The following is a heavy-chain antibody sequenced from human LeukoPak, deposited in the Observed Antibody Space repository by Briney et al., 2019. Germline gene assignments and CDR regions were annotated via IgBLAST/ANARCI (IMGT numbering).Heavy chain of an antibody. CDR1: GFTFSSYS. J-gene: IGHJ4*02. CDR2: ISSSSSYI. D-gene: IGHD3-3*01. CDR3: ASGYDFWSGYYSEYYFDY. Sequence: GGSLRLSCAASGFTFSSYSMNWVRQAPGKGLEWVSSISSSSSYIYYADSVKGRFTISRDNAKNSLYLQMNSLRAEDTAVYYCASGYDFWSGYYSEYYFDYWGQGTLATVSS. V-gene: IGHV3-21*01.